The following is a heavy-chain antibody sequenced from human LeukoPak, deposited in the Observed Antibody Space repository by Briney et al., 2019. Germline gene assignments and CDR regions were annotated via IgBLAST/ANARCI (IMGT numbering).Heavy chain of an antibody. CDR2: IYYSGST. Sequence: PSQTLSLTCTVSGGSISSYYWSWIRQPPGKGLEWIGYIYYSGSTNYNPSLKSRVTISVDTSKNQFSLKLSSVTAADTAVYYCARRYSRRGYFDYWGQGTLVTVSS. V-gene: IGHV4-59*01. J-gene: IGHJ4*02. CDR1: GGSISSYY. D-gene: IGHD5-18*01. CDR3: ARRYSRRGYFDY.